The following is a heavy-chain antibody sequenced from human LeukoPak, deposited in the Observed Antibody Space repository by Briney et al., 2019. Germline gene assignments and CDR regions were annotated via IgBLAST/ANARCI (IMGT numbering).Heavy chain of an antibody. J-gene: IGHJ3*02. CDR2: IYPGDSDT. V-gene: IGHV5-51*01. CDR3: ARQRSYYDSSGYYYAFDI. Sequence: GESLKISCKGSGYNFTTYWIGWVRQMPGKGLEWMGIIYPGDSDTRYSPSFQGQVTISADKSISTAYLQWSSLKASDTAMYYCARQRSYYDSSGYYYAFDIWGQGTMVTVSS. CDR1: GYNFTTYW. D-gene: IGHD3-22*01.